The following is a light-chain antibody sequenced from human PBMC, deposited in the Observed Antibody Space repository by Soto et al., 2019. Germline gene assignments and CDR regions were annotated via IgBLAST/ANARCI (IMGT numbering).Light chain of an antibody. Sequence: DIVMTQSPDSLAVSLGERATIKCKSSQSVLYSSNNKNYLAWYQQKPGQPPKLLIYWASTRESGVPDRFSGSGSGTDFTLTISSLQAEDVAVYYCQQYYSTPKYTFGQGTKLEIK. J-gene: IGKJ2*01. CDR3: QQYYSTPKYT. CDR1: QSVLYSSNNKNY. V-gene: IGKV4-1*01. CDR2: WAS.